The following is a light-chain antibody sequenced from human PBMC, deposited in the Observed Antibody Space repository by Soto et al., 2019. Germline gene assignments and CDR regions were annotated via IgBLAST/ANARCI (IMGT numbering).Light chain of an antibody. Sequence: QLVLTQPPSVSGAPGQRVTISCTGSSSNIGAGYDVHWYQHLPGTAPKLLIYNNNNRPSGVPDRFSGSKSGTSASLAITGLQAEDEADYYCQSYDSSLSGSLFGGGTKLTVL. CDR3: QSYDSSLSGSL. CDR1: SSNIGAGYD. V-gene: IGLV1-40*01. J-gene: IGLJ2*01. CDR2: NNN.